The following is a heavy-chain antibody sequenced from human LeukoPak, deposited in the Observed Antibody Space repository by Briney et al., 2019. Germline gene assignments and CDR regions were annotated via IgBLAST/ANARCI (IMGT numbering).Heavy chain of an antibody. D-gene: IGHD6-13*01. V-gene: IGHV3-30*02. CDR3: AKWDSSSWYVGFDY. Sequence: GGSLRLSCAESGFTFSSSGMHWVRQAPGKGLEWVAFIRYDGSNKYYADSVKGRFTISRDNSKNTLYLQMNSLRAEDTAVYYCAKWDSSSWYVGFDYWGQGTLVTVSS. CDR1: GFTFSSSG. CDR2: IRYDGSNK. J-gene: IGHJ4*02.